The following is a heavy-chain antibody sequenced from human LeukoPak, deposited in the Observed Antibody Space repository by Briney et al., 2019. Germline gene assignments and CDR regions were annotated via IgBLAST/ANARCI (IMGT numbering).Heavy chain of an antibody. CDR1: GGSISSSSYY. Sequence: PSETLSLTCTVSGGSISSSSYYWGWIRQPPGKGLEWIGSIYYSGSTYYNPSLKSRVTISVDTSKNQFSLKLSSVTAADTAVYYCARFQVYYGSGLFDIWGQGTMVTVSS. J-gene: IGHJ3*02. D-gene: IGHD3-10*01. CDR3: ARFQVYYGSGLFDI. CDR2: IYYSGST. V-gene: IGHV4-39*01.